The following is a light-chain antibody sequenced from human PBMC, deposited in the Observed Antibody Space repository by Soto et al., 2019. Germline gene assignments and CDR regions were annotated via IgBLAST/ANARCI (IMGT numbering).Light chain of an antibody. CDR3: QQYGTSPWT. CDR2: GAS. J-gene: IGKJ1*01. Sequence: EMLVTQSPGTLSLSPGERATLSCRASQSVSRNYLAWYQQKPGQSPRLLIYGASSRATGVPDRFSGSGSGTYFTLTISGLEPEDVAVYYCQQYGTSPWTFGQGTKVEIK. V-gene: IGKV3-20*01. CDR1: QSVSRNY.